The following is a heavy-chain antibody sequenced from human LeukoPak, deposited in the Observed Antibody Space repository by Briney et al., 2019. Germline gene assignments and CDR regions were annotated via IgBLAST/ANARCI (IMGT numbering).Heavy chain of an antibody. V-gene: IGHV4-39*01. D-gene: IGHD6-13*01. CDR2: IYYSGST. CDR1: GGSISSSSYY. Sequence: SETLSLTCTVSGGSISSSSYYWGWIRQPPGKGLEWIGSIYYSGSTYCNPSLKSRVTISVDTSKNQFSLKLSSVTAADTAVHYCARQGYSSSWTFDYWGQGTLVTVSS. CDR3: ARQGYSSSWTFDY. J-gene: IGHJ4*02.